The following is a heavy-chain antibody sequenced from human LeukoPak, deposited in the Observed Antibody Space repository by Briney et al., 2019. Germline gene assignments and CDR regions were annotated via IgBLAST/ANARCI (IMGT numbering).Heavy chain of an antibody. Sequence: GGSLRLSCAASGFSFSSYWMTWVRQAPGKGLEWVSAISGSGGSTYYADSVKGRFTISRDNSKNTLYLQMNSLRAEDTAVYYCAKGAKRITIFGVVTLNFDYWGQGTLVTVSS. V-gene: IGHV3-23*01. J-gene: IGHJ4*02. CDR2: ISGSGGST. D-gene: IGHD3-3*01. CDR1: GFSFSSYW. CDR3: AKGAKRITIFGVVTLNFDY.